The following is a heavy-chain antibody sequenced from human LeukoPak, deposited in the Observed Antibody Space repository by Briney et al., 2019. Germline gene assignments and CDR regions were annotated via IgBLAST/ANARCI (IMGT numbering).Heavy chain of an antibody. D-gene: IGHD3-3*01. V-gene: IGHV3-11*01. J-gene: IGHJ6*02. CDR3: ARDFKDFWSGYYGMDV. CDR1: GFTFSDYY. CDR2: ISSSGSTI. Sequence: GGSLRLSCAASGFTFSDYYMSWLRQAPGKGLEWVSYISSSGSTIYYADSVKGRFTISRDNAKNSLYLQVNSLRAEDTAVYYCARDFKDFWSGYYGMDVWGQGTTVTVSS.